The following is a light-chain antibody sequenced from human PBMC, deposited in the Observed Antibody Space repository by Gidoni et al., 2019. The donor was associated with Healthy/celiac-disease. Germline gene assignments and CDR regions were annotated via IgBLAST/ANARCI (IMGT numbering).Light chain of an antibody. CDR1: QSISSW. Sequence: DTQMTLSPSTLSASVGDRVTITCRASQSISSWLAWYQQKPGKATKLLIYDASSLESGVPSRFSGSGSGTEFTLTISSLQPDDFATYYCQQYNSYPQTFGQGTKVEIK. V-gene: IGKV1-5*01. CDR3: QQYNSYPQT. J-gene: IGKJ1*01. CDR2: DAS.